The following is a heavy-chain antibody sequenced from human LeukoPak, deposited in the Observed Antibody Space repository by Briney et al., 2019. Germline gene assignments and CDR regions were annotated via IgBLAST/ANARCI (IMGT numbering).Heavy chain of an antibody. CDR2: INWSGGRT. CDR1: GFTFDDYG. D-gene: IGHD1/OR15-1a*01. CDR3: ARDLTTSDN. Sequence: GGSLRLSCAASGFTFDDYGMSWVRQAPGKGLEWVSGINWSGGRTGYADSLKGRFTISRDNAKNTPYLQMNSLRDEDTALYYCARDLTTSDNWGQGTLVTVSS. J-gene: IGHJ4*02. V-gene: IGHV3-20*04.